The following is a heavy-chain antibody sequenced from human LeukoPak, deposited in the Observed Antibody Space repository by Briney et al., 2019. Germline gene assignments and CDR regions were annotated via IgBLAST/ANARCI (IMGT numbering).Heavy chain of an antibody. CDR3: ARGGAARLHFQN. J-gene: IGHJ1*01. CDR1: GGSISGSNYY. V-gene: IGHV4-61*05. D-gene: IGHD6-6*01. Sequence: SETLSLTCTVSGGSISGSNYYWGWIRQPPGKGLEWIGYIYHSGSTNYNPSLQSRVTISVDTSKNQFSLNLNSVTAADTAVYYCARGGAARLHFQNWGQGTLVTVSS. CDR2: IYHSGST.